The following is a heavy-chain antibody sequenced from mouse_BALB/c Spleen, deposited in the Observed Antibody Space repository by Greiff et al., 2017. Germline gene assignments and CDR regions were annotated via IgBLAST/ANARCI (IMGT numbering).Heavy chain of an antibody. CDR1: GFNIKDYY. CDR3: ARSGLLDY. CDR2: IDPENGNT. V-gene: IGHV14-1*02. D-gene: IGHD2-4*01. Sequence: VQLKESGAELVRPGALVKLSCKASGFNIKDYYMHWVKQRPEQGLEWIGWIDPENGNTIYDPKFQGKASITADTSSNTAYLQLSSLTSEDTAVYYCARSGLLDYWGQGTTLTVSS. J-gene: IGHJ2*01.